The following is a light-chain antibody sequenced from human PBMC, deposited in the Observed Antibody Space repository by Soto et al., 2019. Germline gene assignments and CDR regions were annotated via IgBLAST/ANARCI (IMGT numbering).Light chain of an antibody. V-gene: IGKV1-27*01. CDR3: QKYNRAPLT. J-gene: IGKJ4*01. CDR1: QGISNY. CDR2: GAS. Sequence: DIQMTQSPSSLSASVGDRVTITCRASQGISNYLAWYQQRSGKVPELLIYGASTLQSGVPSRFSGSGSGTEFTLTISNLQPEDAATYYCQKYNRAPLTFGGGTKVEIK.